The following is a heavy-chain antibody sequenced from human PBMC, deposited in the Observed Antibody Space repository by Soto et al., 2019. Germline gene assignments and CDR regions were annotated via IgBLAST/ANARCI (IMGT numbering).Heavy chain of an antibody. V-gene: IGHV1-8*02. J-gene: IGHJ6*02. CDR2: MNPNTGST. CDR1: GYTFTSYD. Sequence: QVQLVQSGAVVRKPGASVKVSCTASGYTFTSYDLNWVRQTTGQGLEWMGWMNPNTGSTGFAQKFQGRLTMTRDTSKSTAYMELSNLPSDDTALYYCARASHTPSVYYFYYGMDVWGQGTAVAVSS. D-gene: IGHD3-10*01. CDR3: ARASHTPSVYYFYYGMDV.